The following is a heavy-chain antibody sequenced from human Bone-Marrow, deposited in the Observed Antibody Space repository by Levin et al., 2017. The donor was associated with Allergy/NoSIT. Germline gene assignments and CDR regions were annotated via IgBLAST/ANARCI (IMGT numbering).Heavy chain of an antibody. D-gene: IGHD2-2*01. Sequence: SVKVSCKASGGTFSSYAISWVRQAPGQGLEWMGGIIPIFGTANYAQKFQGRVTITADESTSTAYMELSSLRSEDTAVYYCASDIVVVPAAKSRYYYYYYMDVWGKGTTVTVSS. CDR1: GGTFSSYA. CDR2: IIPIFGTA. J-gene: IGHJ6*03. V-gene: IGHV1-69*13. CDR3: ASDIVVVPAAKSRYYYYYYMDV.